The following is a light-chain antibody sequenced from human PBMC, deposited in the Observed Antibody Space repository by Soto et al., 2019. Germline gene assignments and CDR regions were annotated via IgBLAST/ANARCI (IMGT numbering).Light chain of an antibody. J-gene: IGLJ3*02. CDR2: EVS. V-gene: IGLV2-14*01. CDR3: NSYTTTGTWM. CDR1: DSDIGSSKY. Sequence: QSALAQPAAVSGSPGQSITIPCAGSDSDIGSSKYVSWYRQDPGKAPKVVIYEVSNRPSDISHRFSGSKSGNTASLRISALRPEDEARYYCNSYTTTGTWMFGGGTKLTVL.